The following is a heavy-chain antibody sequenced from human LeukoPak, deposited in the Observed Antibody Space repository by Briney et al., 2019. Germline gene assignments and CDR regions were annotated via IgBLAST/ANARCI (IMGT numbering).Heavy chain of an antibody. D-gene: IGHD3-3*01. J-gene: IGHJ4*02. V-gene: IGHV3-7*01. Sequence: GGSLSLSCAASVFSFSSYWMSWVRQAPAKGREGVANIKQDGSEKCYVDPVKGEFTITRDNAKNSLYLQMNGLRAGDTAVYYCARGGEGYDFWSGYKGGGYWGQGTLVTVSS. CDR3: ARGGEGYDFWSGYKGGGY. CDR1: VFSFSSYW. CDR2: IKQDGSEK.